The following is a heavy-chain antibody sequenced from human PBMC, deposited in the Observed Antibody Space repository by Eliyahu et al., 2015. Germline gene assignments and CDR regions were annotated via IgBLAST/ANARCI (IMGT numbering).Heavy chain of an antibody. V-gene: IGHV3-30*18. CDR2: VSYDGGKR. CDR3: AKTYSYSMDV. CDR1: SNSD. J-gene: IGHJ6*02. Sequence: SNSDMYWVRQAPGKGLEWVALVSYDGGKRYYADSVTGRFAISRDNFKNTLFLQMNSLRPEDTAVYYCAKTYSYSMDVWGQGTTVTVSS.